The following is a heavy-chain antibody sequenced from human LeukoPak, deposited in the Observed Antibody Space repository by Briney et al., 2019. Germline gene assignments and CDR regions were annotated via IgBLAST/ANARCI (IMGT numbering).Heavy chain of an antibody. D-gene: IGHD4/OR15-4a*01. Sequence: GGSLRLSCTSSGFTFGDYAMSWFRQAPGKGLEWVGFIRSKAYGGTTEYAASVRGRFTISRDNSKSIAYLHMSSLKTEDTAVYYCARDWGATYRAFDYWGQGTLVTVSS. J-gene: IGHJ4*02. CDR3: ARDWGATYRAFDY. CDR1: GFTFGDYA. V-gene: IGHV3-49*03. CDR2: IRSKAYGGTT.